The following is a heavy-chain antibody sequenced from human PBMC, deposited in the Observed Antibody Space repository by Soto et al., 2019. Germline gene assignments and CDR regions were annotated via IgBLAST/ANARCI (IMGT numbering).Heavy chain of an antibody. Sequence: GGSLRLSCEASGCTFSSYWMHWVRQSPGKGLEWVSRIKGDESSTSYADSVKGRFTISRDNARDTLYLQMNSLRAEDTAVYYCARGIRNYYGSDYWGQGTLVTVSS. CDR3: ARGIRNYYGSDY. V-gene: IGHV3-74*01. D-gene: IGHD3-10*01. CDR2: IKGDESST. CDR1: GCTFSSYW. J-gene: IGHJ4*02.